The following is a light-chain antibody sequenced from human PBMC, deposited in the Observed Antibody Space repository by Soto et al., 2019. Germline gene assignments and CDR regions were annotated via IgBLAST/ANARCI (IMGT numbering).Light chain of an antibody. V-gene: IGKV3D-15*01. CDR2: GSC. Sequence: EIVMTQSPATLSVSPGERATLSCRASQSVSSNLAWYQQKPGQAPTPRIYGSCTRATGIPTRVRGSGCGTEFTLTISIRQSEDFAVEDCQQYKNRASWTIGQGTKVDIK. J-gene: IGKJ1*01. CDR3: QQYKNRASWT. CDR1: QSVSSN.